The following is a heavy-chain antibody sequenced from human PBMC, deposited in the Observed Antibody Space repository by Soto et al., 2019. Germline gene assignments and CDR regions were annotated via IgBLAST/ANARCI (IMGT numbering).Heavy chain of an antibody. CDR2: ISYDGNNK. J-gene: IGHJ4*02. D-gene: IGHD2-8*01. CDR3: AKDARRGGLVGVQMVYDDSDY. V-gene: IGHV3-30*18. CDR1: GFTFSSYG. Sequence: QVQLVESGGGVVQPGRSLRLSCAASGFTFSSYGMHWVRQAPGKGLEWVAVISYDGNNKYYADSVKGRFTISRDNSKNRQYLQMNSLRTEDTAVYYCAKDARRGGLVGVQMVYDDSDYWGQGTLVTVS.